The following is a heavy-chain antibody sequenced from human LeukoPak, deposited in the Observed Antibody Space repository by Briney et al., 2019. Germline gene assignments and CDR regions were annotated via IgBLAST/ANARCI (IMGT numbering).Heavy chain of an antibody. V-gene: IGHV1-18*01. CDR1: GYTFTSYG. CDR2: ISAYNYST. D-gene: IGHD1-26*01. J-gene: IGHJ3*02. CDR3: ARDSGWELPVSDAFDI. Sequence: EASVKVSCKASGYTFTSYGISWVRQAPGQGLEWMGWISAYNYSTNYAQKLQGRVTMTTDTSTSTAYMELRSLRSDDTAVYYCARDSGWELPVSDAFDIWGQGTMVTVSS.